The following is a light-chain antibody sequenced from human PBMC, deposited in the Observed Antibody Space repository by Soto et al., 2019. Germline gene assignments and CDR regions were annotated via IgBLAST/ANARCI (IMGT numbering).Light chain of an antibody. V-gene: IGKV3-20*01. CDR1: QSVSSSY. Sequence: EIVLTQSPGTLSLSPGERATLSCRASQSVSSSYLAWYQQKPGQAPRLLIYGSSSRATGIPDRFSGSGSGTAFTLTISRLEREDFAVYYCQQYGSSPFAFGPGTKVDIK. CDR3: QQYGSSPFA. J-gene: IGKJ3*01. CDR2: GSS.